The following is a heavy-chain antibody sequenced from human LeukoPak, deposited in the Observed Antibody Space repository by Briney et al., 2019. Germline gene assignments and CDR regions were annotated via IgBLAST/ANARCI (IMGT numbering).Heavy chain of an antibody. D-gene: IGHD3-22*01. Sequence: SETLSLTCAVYGGSFRCYYWSWIRQPPGKGLEWIGEINHSGSTNYNPSLKSRVTISVDTSKNQFSLKLRSVTAADTAVYYCARTRIGYNGFDPWGQGTLVTVSS. CDR1: GGSFRCYY. CDR3: ARTRIGYNGFDP. V-gene: IGHV4-34*01. J-gene: IGHJ5*02. CDR2: INHSGST.